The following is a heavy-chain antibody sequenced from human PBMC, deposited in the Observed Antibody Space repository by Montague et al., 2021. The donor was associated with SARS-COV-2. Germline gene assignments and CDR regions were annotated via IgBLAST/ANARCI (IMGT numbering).Heavy chain of an antibody. V-gene: IGHV4-59*01. CDR3: ARGGYYDYAFDI. Sequence: SETLSLTCTVSGGSIGSYYWSWIRQPPGKGLEWIGYIYYSGSTXXXPSXKSRVTISVDTSKNQFSLKLSSVTAADTAVYYCARGGYYDYAFDIWGQGTMVTVSS. D-gene: IGHD3-22*01. CDR2: IYYSGST. J-gene: IGHJ3*02. CDR1: GGSIGSYY.